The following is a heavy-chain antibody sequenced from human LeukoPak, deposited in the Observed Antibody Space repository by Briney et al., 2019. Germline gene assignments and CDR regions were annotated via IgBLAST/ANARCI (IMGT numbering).Heavy chain of an antibody. Sequence: GGSLRLSCAASGFSFSNYWMSWVRQAPGKGLEWVANIKQDGSEKYYVDSVKGRFTISRDNAKNSVYLQMNSLRAEDTAVYYCARDKVVGATYLDYWGQGTLVTVSS. D-gene: IGHD2-15*01. J-gene: IGHJ4*02. CDR1: GFSFSNYW. CDR2: IKQDGSEK. V-gene: IGHV3-7*01. CDR3: ARDKVVGATYLDY.